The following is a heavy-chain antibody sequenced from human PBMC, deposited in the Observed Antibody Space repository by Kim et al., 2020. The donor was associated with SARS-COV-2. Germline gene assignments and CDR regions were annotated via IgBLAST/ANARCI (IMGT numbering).Heavy chain of an antibody. CDR1: GFTFSSYA. J-gene: IGHJ6*02. CDR3: ARDPRYGDYSNTGMDV. CDR2: ISYDGSNK. Sequence: GGSLRLSCAASGFTFSSYAMHWVRQAPGKGLEWVAVISYDGSNKYYADSVKGRFTISRDNSKNTLYLQMNSLRAEDTAVYYCARDPRYGDYSNTGMDVWGQGTTVTVSS. D-gene: IGHD4-17*01. V-gene: IGHV3-30-3*01.